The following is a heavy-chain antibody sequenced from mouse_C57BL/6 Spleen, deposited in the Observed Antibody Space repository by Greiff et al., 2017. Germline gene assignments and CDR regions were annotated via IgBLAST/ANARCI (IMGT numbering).Heavy chain of an antibody. J-gene: IGHJ4*01. D-gene: IGHD6-1*01. Sequence: EVQGVESGGGLVKPGGSLKLSCAASGFTFSSYAMSWVRQTPEKRLEWVATISDGGSYTYYPDNVKGRFTISRDNAKNNLYLQMSHLKSEDTAMYYCARGLPGAMDYWGQGTSVTVSS. CDR3: ARGLPGAMDY. CDR1: GFTFSSYA. V-gene: IGHV5-4*01. CDR2: ISDGGSYT.